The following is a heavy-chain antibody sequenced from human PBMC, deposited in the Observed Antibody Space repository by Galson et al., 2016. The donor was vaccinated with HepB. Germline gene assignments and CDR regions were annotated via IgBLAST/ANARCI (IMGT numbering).Heavy chain of an antibody. D-gene: IGHD1-26*01. J-gene: IGHJ3*02. V-gene: IGHV2-70*13. CDR2: IDSDDDK. CDR3: ARMNWGGNYYIGAVDI. Sequence: PALVKPTQTLTLTCTFSGFSLSTSGMCVSWIRQPPGKALEWLALIDSDDDKYYTTSLKTRLAISKGTSKNQVVLKMTNMDPLDTGTYYCARMNWGGNYYIGAVDIWGQGTMVTVSS. CDR1: GFSLSTSGMC.